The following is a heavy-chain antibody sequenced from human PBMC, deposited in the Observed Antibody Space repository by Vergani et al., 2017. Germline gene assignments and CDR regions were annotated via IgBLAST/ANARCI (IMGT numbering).Heavy chain of an antibody. CDR1: SHTFQTYG. V-gene: IGHV1-18*01. CDR2: IRPYTGHT. CDR3: ASVAPSNSEVTPTAFDV. D-gene: IGHD1-1*01. J-gene: IGHJ3*01. Sequence: QVQLVQSGAELKKPGASVSVSCKGSSHTFQTYGISWVRQAPGKGFEWMAWIRPYTGHTIYAQKFQDRVTMTADTSTNTAYMELRSLRSDDTAVYFCASVAPSNSEVTPTAFDVGGQGTMVTVSS.